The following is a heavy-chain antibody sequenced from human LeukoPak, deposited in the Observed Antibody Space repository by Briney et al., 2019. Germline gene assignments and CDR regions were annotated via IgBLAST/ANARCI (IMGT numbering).Heavy chain of an antibody. D-gene: IGHD3-16*02. Sequence: PSETLSLTCTVSGGSIGTYYWGWIRQSPGKGLEWIGYIYVTGTRYNPYLQSRVTISVDRSRNQFFLKMSSVTAADTAVYYCARHIGGGIEDMDVWGKGTKVIVSS. V-gene: IGHV4-59*08. CDR3: ARHIGGGIEDMDV. CDR1: GGSIGTYY. J-gene: IGHJ6*03. CDR2: IYVTGT.